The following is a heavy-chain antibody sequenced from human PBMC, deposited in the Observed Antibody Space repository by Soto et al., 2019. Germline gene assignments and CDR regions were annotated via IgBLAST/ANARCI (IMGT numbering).Heavy chain of an antibody. CDR2: ISAYNGNT. V-gene: IGHV1-18*01. CDR3: ARVRGDIVVLSAASAYYYYGMDF. CDR1: GYTFTSYG. D-gene: IGHD2-2*01. Sequence: ASVKVSCKASGYTFTSYGISWVRQAPGQGLEWMGWISAYNGNTNYAQKLQGRVTMTTDTSTSTAYMELRSLRSDDTAVYYCARVRGDIVVLSAASAYYYYGMDFWSQGTTVPVSS. J-gene: IGHJ6*02.